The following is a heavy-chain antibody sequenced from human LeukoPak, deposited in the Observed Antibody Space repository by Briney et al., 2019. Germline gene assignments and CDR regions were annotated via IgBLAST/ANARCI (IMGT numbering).Heavy chain of an antibody. J-gene: IGHJ4*02. CDR2: IYHSGST. CDR3: ARDRGRVGVTSGVDY. D-gene: IGHD1-26*01. Sequence: SETLSLTCAVSGGSISSSNWWSWVRQPPGKGLEWIGEIYHSGSTNYNPSLKSRVTISVDRSKNQFSLKLSSVTAADTAVYYCARDRGRVGVTSGVDYWGQGTLVTVSS. CDR1: GGSISSSNW. V-gene: IGHV4-4*02.